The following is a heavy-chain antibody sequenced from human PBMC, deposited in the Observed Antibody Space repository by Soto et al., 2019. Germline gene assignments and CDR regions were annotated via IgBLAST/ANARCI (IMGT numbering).Heavy chain of an antibody. CDR2: IWYDGSNK. V-gene: IGHV3-33*01. CDR1: GFTFSSYG. J-gene: IGHJ4*02. CDR3: AVMVRGVMTFDY. D-gene: IGHD3-10*01. Sequence: QVQLVESGGGVVQPGRSLRLSCAASGFTFSSYGMHWVRQAPGKGLEWVAVIWYDGSNKYYADSVKGRFTISRDNSKNTLYLQMNRLRAEDRAVYYCAVMVRGVMTFDYWGQETLVTVSS.